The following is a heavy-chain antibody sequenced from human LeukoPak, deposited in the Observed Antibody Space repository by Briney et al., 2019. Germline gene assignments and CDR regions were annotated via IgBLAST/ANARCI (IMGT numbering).Heavy chain of an antibody. CDR2: ISYDGSNK. J-gene: IGHJ4*02. D-gene: IGHD6-25*01. CDR3: ARDHYSSAYY. V-gene: IGHV3-30-3*01. Sequence: GRSLRLSCAASGFTFSSYAMHWVRQAPGKGLEWVAVISYDGSNKYYADSVKGRFTISRDNSKNTLYLQMNSLRAEDTAIYYCARDHYSSAYYWGQGTLVTVSS. CDR1: GFTFSSYA.